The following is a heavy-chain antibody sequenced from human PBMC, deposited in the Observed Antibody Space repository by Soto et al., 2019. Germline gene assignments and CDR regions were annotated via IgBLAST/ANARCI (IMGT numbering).Heavy chain of an antibody. CDR3: GRAKIRSAGIKIFGVTEQRDYFDY. CDR2: IIPILGIA. J-gene: IGHJ4*02. Sequence: QVQLVQSGAEVKKPGSSVKVSCKASGGTFSSYTISWVRQAPGQGLEWMGRIIPILGIANYAQKFQGRVTITAEKSTGTAYMEVGSLGFEDTGVYYCGRAKIRSAGIKIFGVTEQRDYFDYWGQGTLVTVSS. D-gene: IGHD3-3*01. V-gene: IGHV1-69*02. CDR1: GGTFSSYT.